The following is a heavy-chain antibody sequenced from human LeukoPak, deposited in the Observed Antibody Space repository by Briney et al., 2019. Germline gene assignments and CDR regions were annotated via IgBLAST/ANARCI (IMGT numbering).Heavy chain of an antibody. Sequence: GRSLRLSCAASGFTFSSYAMHWVRQAPGKGLEWVAVISYDGSNKYYADSVKGRFTISRDNSKNTLYLQMNSLRAEDTAVYYCARDQYYYDSSGAFDICGQGTMVTVSS. D-gene: IGHD3-22*01. CDR3: ARDQYYYDSSGAFDI. CDR1: GFTFSSYA. CDR2: ISYDGSNK. V-gene: IGHV3-30-3*01. J-gene: IGHJ3*02.